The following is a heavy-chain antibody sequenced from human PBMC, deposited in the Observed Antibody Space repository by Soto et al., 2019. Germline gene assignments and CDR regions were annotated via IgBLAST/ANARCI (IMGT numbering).Heavy chain of an antibody. J-gene: IGHJ4*02. Sequence: SETLSLTCTVSGGSISSGGYYWSWIRQHPGKGLEWIGYIYYSGSTYYNPSLKSRVTISVDTSKNQFSLKLSSVTAADTAVYYCARGRVRSLDYWGQGTLVTVSS. CDR3: ARGRVRSLDY. V-gene: IGHV4-31*03. CDR1: GGSISSGGYY. CDR2: IYYSGST. D-gene: IGHD4-17*01.